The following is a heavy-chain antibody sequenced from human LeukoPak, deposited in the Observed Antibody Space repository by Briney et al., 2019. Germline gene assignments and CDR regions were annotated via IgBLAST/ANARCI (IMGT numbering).Heavy chain of an antibody. D-gene: IGHD6-19*01. CDR1: GFTFSSYW. CDR3: ARRGYSSGWYDMYYFDY. Sequence: GGSLRLSCAASGFTFSSYWMSWVRQAPGKGLEWVANIKQDGSEKYYVDSVKGRFTISRDNAKNSLYLQMNSLRAEDTAVYYCARRGYSSGWYDMYYFDYWGQGTLVTVSS. J-gene: IGHJ4*02. V-gene: IGHV3-7*03. CDR2: IKQDGSEK.